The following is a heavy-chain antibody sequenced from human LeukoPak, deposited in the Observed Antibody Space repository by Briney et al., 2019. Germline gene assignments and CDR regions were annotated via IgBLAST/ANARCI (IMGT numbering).Heavy chain of an antibody. CDR2: ISSRSSTI. J-gene: IGHJ4*02. Sequence: GGSLRLSCAASGFTFSTHDLNWVRQAPGKGLEWVSFISSRSSTIYYADSVKGRFTISRDNAKNSLYLQMNSLGAEDTALYYCAKDIDSGYDYGALFDYWGQGTLVTVSS. CDR3: AKDIDSGYDYGALFDY. CDR1: GFTFSTHD. D-gene: IGHD5-12*01. V-gene: IGHV3-48*04.